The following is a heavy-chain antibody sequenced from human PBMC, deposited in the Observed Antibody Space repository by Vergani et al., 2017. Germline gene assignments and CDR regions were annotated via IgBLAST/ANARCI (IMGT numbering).Heavy chain of an antibody. CDR1: GGTFSSYA. D-gene: IGHD3-10*01. CDR3: ARESDLTMVRATDGRTFDP. J-gene: IGHJ5*02. CDR2: IIPIFGTA. Sequence: QVQLVQSGAEVKKPGSSVNVSCKASGGTFSSYAISWVRQAPGQGLEWMGGIIPIFGTANYAQKFQGRVTITADESTSTAYMELSSLRSEDTAVYYCARESDLTMVRATDGRTFDPWGQGTLVTVSS. V-gene: IGHV1-69*12.